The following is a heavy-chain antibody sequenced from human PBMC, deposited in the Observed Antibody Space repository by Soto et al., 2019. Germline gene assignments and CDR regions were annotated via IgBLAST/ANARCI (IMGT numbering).Heavy chain of an antibody. V-gene: IGHV4-61*01. J-gene: IGHJ6*02. CDR3: ARDRTIFGVVIPNGYYYGMDV. D-gene: IGHD3-3*01. CDR1: GGSVSSGSYY. CDR2: IYYSGST. Sequence: LSLTCTVSGGSVSSGSYYWSWIRQPPGKGLEWIGYIYYSGSTNYNPSLKSRVTISVDTSKNQFSLKLSSVTAADTAVYYCARDRTIFGVVIPNGYYYGMDVWGQGTTVTVSS.